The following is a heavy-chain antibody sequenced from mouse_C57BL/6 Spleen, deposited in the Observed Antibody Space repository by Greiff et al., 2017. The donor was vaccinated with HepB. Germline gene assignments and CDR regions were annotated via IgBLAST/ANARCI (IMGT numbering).Heavy chain of an antibody. D-gene: IGHD2-14*01. CDR1: GFNIKDDY. CDR3: TGGTTWFAY. V-gene: IGHV14-4*01. CDR2: IDPENGDT. J-gene: IGHJ3*01. Sequence: EVKLVESGAELVRPGASVKLSCTASGFNIKDDYMHWVKQRPEQGLEWIGWIDPENGDTEYASKFQGKATITADTSSNTAYLQLSSLTSEDTAVYYCTGGTTWFAYWGQGTLVTVSA.